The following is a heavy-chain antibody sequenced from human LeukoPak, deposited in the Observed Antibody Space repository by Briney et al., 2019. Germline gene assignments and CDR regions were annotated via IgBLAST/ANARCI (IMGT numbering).Heavy chain of an antibody. CDR2: IKQDGSDK. V-gene: IGHV3-7*01. D-gene: IGHD3-22*01. J-gene: IGHJ5*02. Sequence: GGSLRLSCAASGFNFSSYWMSWVRQAPGKGLEWVANIKQDGSDKYYVDSVKGRFTISRDNAKNSLYLQMNSLRAEDTAVYYCARDSPHYYDSSGYWFDPWGQGTLVTVS. CDR1: GFNFSSYW. CDR3: ARDSPHYYDSSGYWFDP.